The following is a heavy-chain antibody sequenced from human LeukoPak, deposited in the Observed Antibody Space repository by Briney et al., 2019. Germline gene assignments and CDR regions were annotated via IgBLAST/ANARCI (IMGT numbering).Heavy chain of an antibody. Sequence: GESLKISCKGSGYSFTSYWIGWVRQMPGKGLEWMGIIYPRDSDIRYSPPFQGQVTISADKSISTAYLRWNSLKASDTAMYYCARMIGLGEVSPYFDYWGQGSLVTVSS. V-gene: IGHV5-51*01. D-gene: IGHD3-16*02. J-gene: IGHJ4*02. CDR2: IYPRDSDI. CDR3: ARMIGLGEVSPYFDY. CDR1: GYSFTSYW.